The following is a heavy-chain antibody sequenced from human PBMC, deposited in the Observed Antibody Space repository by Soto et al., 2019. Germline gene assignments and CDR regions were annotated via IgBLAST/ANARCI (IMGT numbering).Heavy chain of an antibody. V-gene: IGHV4-34*01. D-gene: IGHD1-26*01. CDR2: INRSGNT. Sequence: PSETLSLTCAVYGETFSGYFWSWIRQPPGEGLEWIGEINRSGNTNYNPSLSSRVTISADTSKNQFSLNLTSVTAADTAVYYCARAAIQGPQFEGQPPTSQTLDYWGRGTLVTVSS. CDR3: ARAAIQGPQFEGQPPTSQTLDY. J-gene: IGHJ4*02. CDR1: GETFSGYF.